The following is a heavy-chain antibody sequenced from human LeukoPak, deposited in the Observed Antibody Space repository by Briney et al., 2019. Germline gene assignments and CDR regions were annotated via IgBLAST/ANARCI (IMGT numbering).Heavy chain of an antibody. CDR2: IYYSGGT. D-gene: IGHD3-3*01. CDR3: ARGGRFLEWLLEFDP. J-gene: IGHJ5*02. V-gene: IGHV4-59*01. CDR1: GGSISSYY. Sequence: SETLSLTCTVSGGSISSYYWSWIRQPPGKGLEWIGYIYYSGGTNYNPSLKSRVTISVDTSKNQFSLKLSSVTAADTAVYYCARGGRFLEWLLEFDPWGQGTLVTVSS.